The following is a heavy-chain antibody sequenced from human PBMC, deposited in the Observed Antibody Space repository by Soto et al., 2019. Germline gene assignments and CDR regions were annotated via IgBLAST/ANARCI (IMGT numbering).Heavy chain of an antibody. V-gene: IGHV3-33*01. CDR2: IWSDGSNE. Sequence: QVQLVESGGGVVQPGRSLRLSCAASEFTFSRHGMHWVRQAPGKGLQWVGVIWSDGSNEVYADAVKGRFIISRDNSTNILYLQMNSLRAEDTAVYYCARERTFGDNKHNYMDVWGTGITVTVSS. D-gene: IGHD3-10*01. CDR3: ARERTFGDNKHNYMDV. J-gene: IGHJ6*03. CDR1: EFTFSRHG.